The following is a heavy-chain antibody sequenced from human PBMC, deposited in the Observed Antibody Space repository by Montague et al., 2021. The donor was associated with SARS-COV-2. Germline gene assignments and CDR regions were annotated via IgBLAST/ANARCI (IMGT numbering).Heavy chain of an antibody. CDR3: ATAGWGGWYFIDY. J-gene: IGHJ4*02. CDR1: GGSISSGGYY. V-gene: IGHV4-31*03. Sequence: TLSLTCTVSGGSISSGGYYWSWIRQHPGKGLEWIGYIDYSGSTXYNPSLKSRVTVSVDTSKNQFSLKVSSVAAADTAVYYCATAGWGGWYFIDYWGQGTTVTVSS. D-gene: IGHD6-19*01. CDR2: IDYSGST.